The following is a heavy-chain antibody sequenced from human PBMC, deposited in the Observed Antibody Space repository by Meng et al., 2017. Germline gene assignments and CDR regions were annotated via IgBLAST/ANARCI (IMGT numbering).Heavy chain of an antibody. D-gene: IGHD4-17*01. CDR3: ARGNYGDGRKEDY. CDR2: ISAYNGNT. V-gene: IGHV1-18*01. J-gene: IGHJ4*02. Sequence: ASVKVSCKASGYTFTSYGISWVRQAPGQGLEWMGCISAYNGNTNYAGKLQGRLTMTTDTSTSTAYMALRSLRSDDTAVYYCARGNYGDGRKEDYWGQGTLVTVSS. CDR1: GYTFTSYG.